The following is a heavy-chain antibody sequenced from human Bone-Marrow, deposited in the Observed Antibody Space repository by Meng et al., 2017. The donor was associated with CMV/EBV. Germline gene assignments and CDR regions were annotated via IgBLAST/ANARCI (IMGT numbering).Heavy chain of an antibody. CDR2: INPNSGDT. Sequence: ASVKVSCKASGYTFTGYYMHWVRQAPGQGLEWMGWINPNSGDTNYVRKFQGRVTMTRDTSISTGYMELRRLRYDDTAVYYCARDRPPLFYDDSCGYDYWGQGTLVPVSS. CDR3: ARDRPPLFYDDSCGYDY. CDR1: GYTFTGYY. V-gene: IGHV1-2*02. J-gene: IGHJ4*02. D-gene: IGHD3-22*01.